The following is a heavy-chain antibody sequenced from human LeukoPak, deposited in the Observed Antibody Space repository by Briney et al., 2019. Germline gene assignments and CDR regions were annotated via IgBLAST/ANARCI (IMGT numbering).Heavy chain of an antibody. CDR2: INHSGST. Sequence: SETLSLTCAVYGGSFSGYYWSWIRQPPGKGLEWIGEINHSGSTNYNPSLKSRVTISVDASKNQFSLKLSSVTAADTAVYYCAGGYKYAYYNYYYMDVWGKGTTVTVSS. J-gene: IGHJ6*03. CDR3: AGGYKYAYYNYYYMDV. D-gene: IGHD5-24*01. CDR1: GGSFSGYY. V-gene: IGHV4-34*01.